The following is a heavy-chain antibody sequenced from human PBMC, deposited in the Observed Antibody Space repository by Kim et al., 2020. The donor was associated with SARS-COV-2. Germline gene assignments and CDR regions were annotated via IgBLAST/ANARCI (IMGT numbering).Heavy chain of an antibody. D-gene: IGHD6-19*01. Sequence: GGSLRLSCAASGFTFSNYAMTWVRQAPGKGLEWVSSISGGGGSTYYADSVKGRFTISRDNSKNTLYLQMNSLRVEDTAVYYCAKHPGQWLVPPSAFDPWG. CDR3: AKHPGQWLVPPSAFDP. J-gene: IGHJ5*02. V-gene: IGHV3-23*01. CDR2: ISGGGGST. CDR1: GFTFSNYA.